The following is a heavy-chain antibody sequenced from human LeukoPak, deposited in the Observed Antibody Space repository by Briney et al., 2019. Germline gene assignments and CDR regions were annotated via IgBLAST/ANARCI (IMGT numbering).Heavy chain of an antibody. D-gene: IGHD3-22*01. V-gene: IGHV3-23*01. J-gene: IGHJ5*02. CDR3: AKSVTYYYDDIAT. CDR2: ISGSGGRT. Sequence: GGSLRLSCAASGFTFSSYAMSWVRQAPGKGLDWVSAISGSGGRTYYADSVKGRFTISRDKSKNTLYLQMNSLRAEDTAVYYCAKSVTYYYDDIATWGQGTLVTVSP. CDR1: GFTFSSYA.